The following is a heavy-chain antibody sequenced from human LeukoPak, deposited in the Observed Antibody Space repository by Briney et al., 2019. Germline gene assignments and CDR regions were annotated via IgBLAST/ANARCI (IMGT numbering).Heavy chain of an antibody. CDR2: ISGSGGNT. D-gene: IGHD2-15*01. Sequence: GGSLRLSCAASGFTFSSYAMSWVRQAPGKGLEWVSAISGSGGNTYYADSVKGRFTISRDNSKNTMYVQMNSLRAEDTAVYFCAKVPRNCSGGSCYLIHGMDVWGQGTTVTVSS. CDR3: AKVPRNCSGGSCYLIHGMDV. J-gene: IGHJ6*02. V-gene: IGHV3-23*01. CDR1: GFTFSSYA.